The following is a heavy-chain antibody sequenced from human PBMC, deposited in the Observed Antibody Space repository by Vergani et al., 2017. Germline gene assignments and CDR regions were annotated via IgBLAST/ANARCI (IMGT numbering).Heavy chain of an antibody. CDR3: ARQKAAVGAQVDH. D-gene: IGHD6-6*01. Sequence: EVQLVQSGAEVKKPGESLKISCKCSGYSFSSYWIGWVRQMPGKGLEWMGIIYPGDFDTRYSPSFQGQVTISVDKSISTVYLQWSSLKATDTAMYYGARQKAAVGAQVDHWGQGTLVTVPS. CDR2: IYPGDFDT. CDR1: GYSFSSYW. V-gene: IGHV5-51*01. J-gene: IGHJ4*02.